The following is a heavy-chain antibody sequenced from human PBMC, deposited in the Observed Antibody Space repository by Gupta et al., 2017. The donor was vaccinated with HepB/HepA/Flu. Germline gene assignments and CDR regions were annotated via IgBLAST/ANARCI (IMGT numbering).Heavy chain of an antibody. J-gene: IGHJ3*02. CDR3: ARGGRDGYKYAFDI. CDR2: INHSGST. Sequence: QVQLQQWGAGLLKPSETLSLTCAVYGGSFSGYYWSWIRQPPGKGLEWIGEINHSGSTNYNPSLKSRVTISVDTSKNQFSLKLSSVTAADTAVYYCARGGRDGYKYAFDIWGQGTMVTVSS. V-gene: IGHV4-34*01. D-gene: IGHD5-24*01. CDR1: GGSFSGYY.